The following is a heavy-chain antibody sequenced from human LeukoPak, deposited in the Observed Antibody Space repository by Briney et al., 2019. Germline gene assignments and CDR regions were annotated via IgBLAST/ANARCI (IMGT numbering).Heavy chain of an antibody. J-gene: IGHJ2*01. D-gene: IGHD2-2*03. Sequence: PPETLSLTCAVSGYSISSGYYWGWIRQPPGKGLEWIGSIYHSGSTYYNPSLKSRVTISVDTSKNQFSLKLSSVTAADTAVYYCARWMTWYFDLWGRGTLVTVSS. CDR2: IYHSGST. CDR1: GYSISSGYY. V-gene: IGHV4-38-2*01. CDR3: ARWMTWYFDL.